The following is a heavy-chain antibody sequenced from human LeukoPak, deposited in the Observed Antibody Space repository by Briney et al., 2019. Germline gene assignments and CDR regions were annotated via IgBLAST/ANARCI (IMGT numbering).Heavy chain of an antibody. CDR1: GGSISSYY. J-gene: IGHJ4*02. CDR3: AAHQYYYDSITR. CDR2: IYYSGST. D-gene: IGHD3-22*01. V-gene: IGHV4-59*04. Sequence: SETLSLTCTVSGGSISSYYWSWIRQPPGKGLEWIGYIYYSGSTYYNPSLKSRVTISVDTSKNQFSLKLSSVTAADTAVYYCAAHQYYYDSITRWGQGTLVTVSS.